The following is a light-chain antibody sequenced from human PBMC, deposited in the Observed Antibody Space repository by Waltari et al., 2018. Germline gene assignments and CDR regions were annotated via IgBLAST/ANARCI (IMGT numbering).Light chain of an antibody. Sequence: TVVTQEQSFSVSPGGTVTPPCALTSGSVSTHSYATWYQQTTGQPPRTLVYKGSSRSSGVPDRFSGSILGNKAALTITGAQADDESNYYCSLYMGSGIWVFGGGTKLTVL. CDR2: KGS. V-gene: IGLV8-61*01. CDR1: SGSVSTHSY. CDR3: SLYMGSGIWV. J-gene: IGLJ3*02.